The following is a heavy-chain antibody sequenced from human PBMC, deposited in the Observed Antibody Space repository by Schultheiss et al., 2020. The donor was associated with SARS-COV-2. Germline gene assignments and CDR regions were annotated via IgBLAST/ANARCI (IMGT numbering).Heavy chain of an antibody. CDR1: GGSISSGGYY. CDR3: ARGRLVRLLGAFDL. Sequence: SETLSLTCTVSGGSISSGGYYWSWIRQHPGRGLEWIGYIYSSGIKFYNPSLNSRVTMSTDTSKNQFSLKLSSVTAADTAVYYCARGRLVRLLGAFDLWGQGITVTVSS. V-gene: IGHV4-31*03. J-gene: IGHJ3*01. D-gene: IGHD3-9*01. CDR2: IYSSGIK.